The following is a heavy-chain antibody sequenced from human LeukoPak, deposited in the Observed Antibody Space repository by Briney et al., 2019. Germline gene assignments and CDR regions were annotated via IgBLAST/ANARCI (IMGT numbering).Heavy chain of an antibody. D-gene: IGHD1-26*01. V-gene: IGHV4-39*07. Sequence: SETLSLTCTVSGGSISSSSYYWGWIRQPPGKGLEWIGSIYYSGSTYYNPSLKSRVTISVDTSKNQFSLKLSSVTAADTAVYYCARATSYSGSYQPYYFDYWGQGTLVTVSS. CDR2: IYYSGST. CDR3: ARATSYSGSYQPYYFDY. CDR1: GGSISSSSYY. J-gene: IGHJ4*02.